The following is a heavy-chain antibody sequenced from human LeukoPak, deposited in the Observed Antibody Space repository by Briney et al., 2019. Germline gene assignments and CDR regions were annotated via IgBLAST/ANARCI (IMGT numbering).Heavy chain of an antibody. CDR1: GFTFSNYA. V-gene: IGHV3-23*01. J-gene: IGHJ4*02. CDR3: AKNYGTSRPFYDY. D-gene: IGHD4-17*01. Sequence: PGGSPRLSCAASGFTFSNYAMTWVRQAPGKGLQWVSAISGDAIYTYYLDSVKGRFTTSRDNSKNTLFLQMNSLRADDTAVYYCAKNYGTSRPFYDYWGQGIVVTVAS. CDR2: ISGDAIYT.